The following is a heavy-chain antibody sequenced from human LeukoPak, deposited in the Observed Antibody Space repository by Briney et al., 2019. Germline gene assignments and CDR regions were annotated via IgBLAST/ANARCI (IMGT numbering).Heavy chain of an antibody. D-gene: IGHD2-2*01. CDR1: GGSISSGGYY. V-gene: IGHV4-31*03. CDR2: IYYSGST. CDR3: VRVRTGTSCYDY. Sequence: SQTLSLTCTVSGGSISSGGYYWSWIRQHPGKGLEWIGYIYYSGSTSYCPSLKSRVAISLDTSKNQFSLKLTSVTAADTAVYYCVRVRTGTSCYDYWGQGARVTVSS. J-gene: IGHJ4*02.